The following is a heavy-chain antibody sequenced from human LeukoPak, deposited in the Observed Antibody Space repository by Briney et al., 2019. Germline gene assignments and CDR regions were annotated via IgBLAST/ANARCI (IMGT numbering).Heavy chain of an antibody. Sequence: GGSLRLSCAASGFTFSSYAMSWVRQAPGKGLEWVSAISGSGGSTYYADSVKGRSTISRDNSKNTLYLQMNSLRAEDTAVYYCARVYDSSGYYYGSWDYWGQGTLVTVSS. J-gene: IGHJ4*02. V-gene: IGHV3-23*01. CDR2: ISGSGGST. CDR1: GFTFSSYA. D-gene: IGHD3-22*01. CDR3: ARVYDSSGYYYGSWDY.